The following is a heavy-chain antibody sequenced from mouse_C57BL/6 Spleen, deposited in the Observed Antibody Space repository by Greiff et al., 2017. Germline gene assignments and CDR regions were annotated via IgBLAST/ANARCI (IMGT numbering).Heavy chain of an antibody. CDR2: ISNLAYSI. CDR1: GFTFSDYG. Sequence: EVKLVESGGGLVQPGGSLKLSCAASGFTFSDYGMAWVRQAPRKGPEWVAFISNLAYSIYYADTVTGRFTISRENAKNTLYLEMSSLRSEDSAVYYCARSGRYYAMDYWGQGTSVTVSS. V-gene: IGHV5-15*04. CDR3: ARSGRYYAMDY. J-gene: IGHJ4*01. D-gene: IGHD3-1*01.